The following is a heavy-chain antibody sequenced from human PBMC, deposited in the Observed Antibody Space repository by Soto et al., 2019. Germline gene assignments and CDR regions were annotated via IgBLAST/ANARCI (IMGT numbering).Heavy chain of an antibody. J-gene: IGHJ5*02. CDR1: GGSFSGYY. CDR2: INHSGST. CDR3: ARGRYCSGGSCYSLWFDP. Sequence: PSETLSLTCAVYGGSFSGYYWSWIRQPPGKGLEWIGEINHSGSTNYNPSLKSRVTISVDTSKNQFSLKLSSVTAADTAVYYCARGRYCSGGSCYSLWFDPWGQGTLVTVSS. V-gene: IGHV4-34*01. D-gene: IGHD2-15*01.